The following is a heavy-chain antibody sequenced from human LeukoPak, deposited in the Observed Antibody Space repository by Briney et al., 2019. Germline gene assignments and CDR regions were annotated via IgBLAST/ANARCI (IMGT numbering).Heavy chain of an antibody. V-gene: IGHV4-59*01. CDR2: IYYSGNT. CDR3: ARLSSLANIAARGRTWFDT. Sequence: PSETLSLTCTVSGGSINNSYWTWIRQPPGKGLEWIGHIYYSGNTNYSPSLKSRITISVDTSKNQFSLKLSSVTAADTAVYYCARLSSLANIAARGRTWFDTWGQGSLVTVPS. J-gene: IGHJ5*02. D-gene: IGHD6-6*01. CDR1: GGSINNSY.